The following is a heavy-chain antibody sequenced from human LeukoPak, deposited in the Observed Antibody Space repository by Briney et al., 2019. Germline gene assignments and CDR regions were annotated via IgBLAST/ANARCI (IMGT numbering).Heavy chain of an antibody. CDR1: GFTVSSNY. CDR2: IYSGGST. V-gene: IGHV3-53*01. J-gene: IGHJ6*02. CDR3: ARAPYYYYYGMDV. Sequence: GGSLRLSCAGSGFTVSSNYMSWVRQAPGKGLEWVSVIYSGGSTYYADSVKGRFTISRDNSKNTLYLQMNSLRAEDTAVYYCARAPYYYYYGMDVWGQGTTVTVSS.